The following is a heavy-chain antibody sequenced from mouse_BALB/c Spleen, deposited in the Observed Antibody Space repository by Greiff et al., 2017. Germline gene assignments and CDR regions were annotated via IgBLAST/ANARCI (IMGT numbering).Heavy chain of an antibody. CDR3: ARKLPYAMDY. D-gene: IGHD1-1*01. J-gene: IGHJ4*01. CDR2: ISSGGSYT. V-gene: IGHV5-9-4*01. Sequence: EVQRVESGGGLVKPGGSLKLSCAASGFTFSSYAMSWVRQSPEKRLEWVAEISSGGSYTYYPATVTGRFTISRDNAKNTLYLEMSSLRSEDTAMYYCARKLPYAMDYWGQGTSVTVSS. CDR1: GFTFSSYA.